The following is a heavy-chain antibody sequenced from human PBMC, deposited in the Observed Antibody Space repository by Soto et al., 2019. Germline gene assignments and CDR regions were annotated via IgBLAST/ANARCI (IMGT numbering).Heavy chain of an antibody. CDR3: PCARFSKWSQDYYGRNV. J-gene: IGHJ6*02. D-gene: IGHD3-3*01. V-gene: IGHV4-34*01. CDR1: GSLSVGSLSTYF. CDR2: VNHIGTP. Sequence: SETLSLTCGVSGSLSVGSLSTYFWTWIRQTPGKGFEWMGEVNHIGTPNFGPSLYSRVTMSFDMSKNQLSLNLTSGPAGDTTVYYCPCARFSKWSQDYYGRNVWGQGTTVTVSS.